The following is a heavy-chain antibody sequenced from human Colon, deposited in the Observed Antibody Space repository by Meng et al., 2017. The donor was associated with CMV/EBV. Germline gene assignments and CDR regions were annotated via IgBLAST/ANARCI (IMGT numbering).Heavy chain of an antibody. CDR2: ISGSGGTT. CDR1: GFNLDNYA. Sequence: GASLKISCATSGFNLDNYAMSWVRQAPGKGLEWVSFISGSGGTTYYADSVKGRFTISKDDAKSTLYLQLSGLRVDDTAVYYCASLWSVGTRGGFDYWGRGALVTVSS. CDR3: ASLWSVGTRGGFDY. J-gene: IGHJ4*02. D-gene: IGHD2-8*02. V-gene: IGHV3-23*01.